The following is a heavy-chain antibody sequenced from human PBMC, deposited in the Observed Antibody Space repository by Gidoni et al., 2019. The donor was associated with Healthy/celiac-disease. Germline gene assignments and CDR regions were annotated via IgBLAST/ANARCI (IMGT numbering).Heavy chain of an antibody. CDR2: IYTSGST. V-gene: IGHV4-4*07. CDR3: ARDRASYSSGWYDY. Sequence: QVQLQESGTGLVKPSETLSLTCTVSGGSISSYYWCWIRQPAGKGLEWIGRIYTSGSTNYNPSLKSRVTMSVDTSKNHFSLNLSSVTAADTAVYYCARDRASYSSGWYDYWGQGTLVTVSS. CDR1: GGSISSYY. J-gene: IGHJ4*02. D-gene: IGHD6-19*01.